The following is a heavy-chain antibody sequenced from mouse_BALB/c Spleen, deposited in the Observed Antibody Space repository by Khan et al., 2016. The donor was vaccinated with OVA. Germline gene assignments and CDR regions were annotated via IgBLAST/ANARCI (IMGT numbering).Heavy chain of an antibody. V-gene: IGHV1-18*01. J-gene: IGHJ4*01. CDR1: GYTFPEYT. D-gene: IGHD3-3*01. Sequence: VQLQQSGPELVKPGASVKISGKTSGYTFPEYTVHWVKQSLGKSLDWIGVINPKNGGTAYNQKFKGKATLTVDKSSSTAYMEFRSLTSEDSAVYSCTRDAGRYWGQGTSVTVAS. CDR2: INPKNGGT. CDR3: TRDAGRY.